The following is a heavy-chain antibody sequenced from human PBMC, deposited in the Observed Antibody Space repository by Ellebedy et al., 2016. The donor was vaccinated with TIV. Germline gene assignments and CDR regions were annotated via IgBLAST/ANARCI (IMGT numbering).Heavy chain of an antibody. J-gene: IGHJ4*02. D-gene: IGHD4-17*01. CDR1: GFTFSGAW. Sequence: GGSLRLSCAASGFTFSGAWMSWVRQAPGKGPEWVGHIKSRTAGGTPEYVAPVKGRFTISRDDSRSTLYLQMSSLETEDTAVYYYSIHYGDNPFWGPGALVTVSS. V-gene: IGHV3-15*01. CDR2: IKSRTAGGTP. CDR3: SIHYGDNPF.